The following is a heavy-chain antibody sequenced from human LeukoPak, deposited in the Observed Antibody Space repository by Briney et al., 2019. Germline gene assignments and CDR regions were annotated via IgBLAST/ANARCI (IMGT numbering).Heavy chain of an antibody. CDR3: ARGFMITFGGVIPRQLLNWFDP. CDR1: GYTFTGYY. V-gene: IGHV1-2*02. J-gene: IGHJ5*02. Sequence: GASVKVSCKASGYTFTGYYMHWVRQAPGQGLEWMGWINPNSGGTNYAQKFQGRVTMTRDTSISTAYMELSRLRSDDTAVYYCARGFMITFGGVIPRQLLNWFDPWGQGTLVTVSS. CDR2: INPNSGGT. D-gene: IGHD3-16*02.